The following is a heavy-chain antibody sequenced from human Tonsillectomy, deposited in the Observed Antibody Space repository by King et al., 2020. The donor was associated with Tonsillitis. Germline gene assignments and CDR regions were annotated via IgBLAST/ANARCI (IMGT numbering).Heavy chain of an antibody. J-gene: IGHJ3*02. Sequence: LQLQESGPGLVKPSETLSLTCSVSGGSIDTRSVYWGWIRQTPEKGLEWIANIFYSGAAYYNPSLRGRVTISLDKSKSQFSLRLTSLTVADTAVYYCARRDTRVGHREEPLDAFDIWGPGTLVSVSS. CDR3: ARRDTRVGHREEPLDAFDI. V-gene: IGHV4-39*07. CDR1: GGSIDTRSVY. CDR2: IFYSGAA. D-gene: IGHD1-14*01.